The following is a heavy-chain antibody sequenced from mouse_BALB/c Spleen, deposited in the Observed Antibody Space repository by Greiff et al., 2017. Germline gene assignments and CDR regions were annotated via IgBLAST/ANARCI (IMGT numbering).Heavy chain of an antibody. Sequence: EVMLVESGGGLVKPGGYLKLSCAASGFTFSSYAMSWVRQTPEKRLEWVASISSGGSTYYPDSVKGRFTISRDNARNILYLQMSSLRSEDTAMYYCARGRDGYYVGAMDYWGQGTSVTVSS. J-gene: IGHJ4*01. CDR2: ISSGGST. CDR3: ARGRDGYYVGAMDY. CDR1: GFTFSSYA. V-gene: IGHV5-6-5*01. D-gene: IGHD2-3*01.